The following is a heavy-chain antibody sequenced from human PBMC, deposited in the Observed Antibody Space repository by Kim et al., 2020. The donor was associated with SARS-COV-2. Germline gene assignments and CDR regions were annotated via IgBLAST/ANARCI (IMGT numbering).Heavy chain of an antibody. V-gene: IGHV3-48*03. D-gene: IGHD2-2*01. CDR2: ISSSGSTI. Sequence: GGSLRLSCAASGFTFSSYEMNWVRQAPGKGLEWVSYISSSGSTIYYADSVKGRFTISRDNAKNSLYLQMNSLRAEDTAVYYCARGIPYNQYCSSTSCYAGAEYFQHWGQGTLVTVSS. J-gene: IGHJ1*01. CDR3: ARGIPYNQYCSSTSCYAGAEYFQH. CDR1: GFTFSSYE.